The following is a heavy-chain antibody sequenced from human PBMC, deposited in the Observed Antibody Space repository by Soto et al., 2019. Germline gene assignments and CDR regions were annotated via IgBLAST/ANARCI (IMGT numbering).Heavy chain of an antibody. V-gene: IGHV3-48*01. D-gene: IGHD3-9*01. CDR1: GFTFSSYS. J-gene: IGHJ5*02. CDR2: ISSSSSTI. Sequence: EVQLVESGGGLVQPGGSLRLSCAASGFTFSSYSMNWVRQAPGKGLEWVSFISSSSSTIFYADSVKGRFTISRDNAKNPLYLQMTSLRAEDTAMYYCARGENDILTGYLNWFDPWGQGTLVTVSS. CDR3: ARGENDILTGYLNWFDP.